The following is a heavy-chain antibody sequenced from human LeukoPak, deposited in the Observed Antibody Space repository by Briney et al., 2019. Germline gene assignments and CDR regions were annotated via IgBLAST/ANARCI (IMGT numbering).Heavy chain of an antibody. CDR2: IIGDGSNT. D-gene: IGHD3-22*01. J-gene: IGHJ4*02. Sequence: TGGSLRLSCAASGFTFSSYLMHWVRQAPGKGLVWVSRIIGDGSNTLYADSVQGRFTISRDNAKNTLYLQMNSLRAEDTAVYYCARVNHDSSGYSPDYWGQGTLVTVSS. V-gene: IGHV3-74*01. CDR1: GFTFSSYL. CDR3: ARVNHDSSGYSPDY.